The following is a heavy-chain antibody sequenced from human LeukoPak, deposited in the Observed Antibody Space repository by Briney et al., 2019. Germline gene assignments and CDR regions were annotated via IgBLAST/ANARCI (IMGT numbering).Heavy chain of an antibody. J-gene: IGHJ6*02. D-gene: IGHD6-13*01. CDR1: GYSISSGYY. CDR3: ARGLEQQLVRGMDV. V-gene: IGHV4-38-2*02. CDR2: IYHSGST. Sequence: PSETLSLTCTVSGYSISSGYYWGWIRQPPGKGLEWIGSIYHSGSTYYNPSLKSRVTISVDTSKNQFSLKLSSVTAADTAVYYCARGLEQQLVRGMDVWGQGTTVTVSS.